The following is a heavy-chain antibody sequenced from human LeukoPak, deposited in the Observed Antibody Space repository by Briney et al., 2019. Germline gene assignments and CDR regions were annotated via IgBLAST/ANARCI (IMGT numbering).Heavy chain of an antibody. CDR2: ISGSGGST. Sequence: GGSLRLSGAASGFTFSSYGMSWVRQAPGKGLEWVSAISGSGGSTYYADSVKGRFTISRDNSKNTLYLQMNSLRAEDTAVYYCAKERQWLVTYYYYYYMDVWGKGTTVTISS. J-gene: IGHJ6*03. CDR3: AKERQWLVTYYYYYYMDV. D-gene: IGHD6-19*01. CDR1: GFTFSSYG. V-gene: IGHV3-23*01.